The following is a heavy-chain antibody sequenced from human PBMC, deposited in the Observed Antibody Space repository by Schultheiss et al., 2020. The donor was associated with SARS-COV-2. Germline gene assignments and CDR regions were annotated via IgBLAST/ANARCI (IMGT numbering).Heavy chain of an antibody. CDR3: ARDGTFGGVTALDS. CDR1: GFTFSSYG. V-gene: IGHV3-30*03. J-gene: IGHJ4*02. D-gene: IGHD3-16*01. Sequence: GGSLRLSCAASGFTFSSYGMHWVRQAPGKGLEWVAVISYDGSNKYYADSVKGRFTISRDNSKNTLYLQMNSLRAEDTALYYCARDGTFGGVTALDSWGQGTLVTVSS. CDR2: ISYDGSNK.